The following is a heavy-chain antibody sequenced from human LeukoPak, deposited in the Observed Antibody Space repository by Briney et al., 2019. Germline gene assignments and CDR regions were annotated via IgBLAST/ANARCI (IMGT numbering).Heavy chain of an antibody. D-gene: IGHD1-26*01. CDR1: GGTLNSHI. CDR3: TRVNLRGSQYNWFDP. Sequence: ASVKVSCKTSGGTLNSHIFSWVRQAPGQGLEWMGKITPIIDTAKYSQKFQGRVTITADKSTTTVYMELSSLKSGDTAVYYCTRVNLRGSQYNWFDPWGQGTLVTVSS. J-gene: IGHJ5*02. CDR2: ITPIIDTA. V-gene: IGHV1-69*08.